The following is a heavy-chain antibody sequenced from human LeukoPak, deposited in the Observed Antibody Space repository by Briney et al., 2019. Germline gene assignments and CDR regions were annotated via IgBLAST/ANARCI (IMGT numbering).Heavy chain of an antibody. CDR1: GFTFSSYG. Sequence: PGGSLRLSCAASGFTFSSYGMHWVRQAPGKGLEWVAFIRYDGSNKYYADSVKGRFTISRDNSKNTLYLQMNSLRAEDTAVYYCAKDGIDYGDSGFDWGQGTLVTVSS. J-gene: IGHJ4*02. CDR3: AKDGIDYGDSGFD. D-gene: IGHD4-17*01. V-gene: IGHV3-30*02. CDR2: IRYDGSNK.